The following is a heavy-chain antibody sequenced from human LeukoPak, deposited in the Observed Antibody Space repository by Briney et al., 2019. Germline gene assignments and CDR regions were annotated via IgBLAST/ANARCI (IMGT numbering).Heavy chain of an antibody. CDR2: ISYDGSNK. J-gene: IGHJ4*02. D-gene: IGHD4-17*01. V-gene: IGHV3-30*04. CDR3: ARDLHGDYAPHVTY. Sequence: PGGSLRLSCAASGFTFSSYAMHWVRQAPGKGLEWVAVISYDGSNKYYADSVKGRFTISRDNSKNTLYLQMNSLRAEDTAVYYCARDLHGDYAPHVTYWGQGTLVTVSS. CDR1: GFTFSSYA.